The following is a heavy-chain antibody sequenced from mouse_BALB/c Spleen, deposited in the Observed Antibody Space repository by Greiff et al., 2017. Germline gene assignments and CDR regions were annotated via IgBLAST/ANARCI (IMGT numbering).Heavy chain of an antibody. Sequence: EGMLVESGGGLVQPGGSLKLSCAASGFTFSSYGMSWVRQTPDKRLELVATINSNGGSTYYPDSVKGRFTISRDNAKNTLYLQMSSLKSEDTAMYYCARGSYYFDYWGQGTTLTVSS. J-gene: IGHJ2*01. CDR1: GFTFSSYG. V-gene: IGHV5-6-3*01. CDR3: ARGSYYFDY. CDR2: INSNGGST.